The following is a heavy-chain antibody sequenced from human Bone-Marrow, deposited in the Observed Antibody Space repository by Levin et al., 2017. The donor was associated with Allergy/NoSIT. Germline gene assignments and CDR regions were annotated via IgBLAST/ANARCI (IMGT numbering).Heavy chain of an antibody. CDR2: ISGSGGYT. CDR1: GFSFSNSG. V-gene: IGHV3-23*01. J-gene: IGHJ4*02. D-gene: IGHD2-21*02. Sequence: HTGGSLRLSCVASGFSFSNSGMSWVRQAPGQGLEWVSTISGSGGYTYYADSVKGRFTISRDNSKNTLYLQMNSLRADDTAVYYCAKVPTYCGGDCQPYFDYWGQGTLVTVSS. CDR3: AKVPTYCGGDCQPYFDY.